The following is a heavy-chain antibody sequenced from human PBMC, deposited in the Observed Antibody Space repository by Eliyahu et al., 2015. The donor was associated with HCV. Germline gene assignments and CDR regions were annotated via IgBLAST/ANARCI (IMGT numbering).Heavy chain of an antibody. V-gene: IGHV3-30*03. CDR3: AMGTGGDV. CDR2: ISYDGSRE. CDR1: GFTFSRYD. D-gene: IGHD1-1*01. Sequence: QVHLVESGGGVVQPGRSLRLSCAASGFTFSRYDMHWVRQAPGRGLEWVSVISYDGSREFYADSVKGRFTISRDNSKNTVHLQMNSLTPEDTSVYYCAMGTGGDVWGQGTTVTVSS. J-gene: IGHJ6*02.